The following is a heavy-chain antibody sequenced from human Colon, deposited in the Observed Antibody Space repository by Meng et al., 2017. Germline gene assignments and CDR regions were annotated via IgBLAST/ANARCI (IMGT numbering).Heavy chain of an antibody. CDR2: VDYSGST. D-gene: IGHD1-26*01. CDR1: GASVSSGNHY. V-gene: IGHV4-61*01. Sequence: QVPRQESGPGLLRPSETLSLTCTVSGASVSSGNHYWSWIRQPPGKGLEYIAYVDYSGSTHYNPSLKSRVTMSVDTSKKQLSLKLSSVTAADTAVYYCAGGPWEFDYWGQGTLVTVSS. J-gene: IGHJ4*02. CDR3: AGGPWEFDY.